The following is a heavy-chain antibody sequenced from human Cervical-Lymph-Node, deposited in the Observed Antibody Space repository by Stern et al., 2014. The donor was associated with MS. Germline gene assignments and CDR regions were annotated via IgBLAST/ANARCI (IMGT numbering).Heavy chain of an antibody. CDR1: GGSISYYH. CDR2: IYNSGST. CDR3: ARTVSHNWFDP. V-gene: IGHV4-59*01. J-gene: IGHJ5*01. D-gene: IGHD4-17*01. Sequence: QVQLQESGPGLVKPSETLSLTCTVSGGSISYYHWSWLRQSPEKGLEWIGYIYNSGSTNYNPSLKSRVTISADTSQNQFSLELRSVTAADTAVYYCARTVSHNWFDPWGQGTLVTVSS.